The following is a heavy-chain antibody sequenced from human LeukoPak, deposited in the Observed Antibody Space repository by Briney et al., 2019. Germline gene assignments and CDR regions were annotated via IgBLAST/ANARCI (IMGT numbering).Heavy chain of an antibody. CDR2: ISAYNGNT. CDR3: TRSYTPGFMGGVSYTYFDY. J-gene: IGHJ4*02. D-gene: IGHD1-26*01. Sequence: GASVKVSCKASGYTFTSYGISWVRQAPGQGLEWMGWISAYNGNTNYAQKLQGRVTMTTDTSTSTAYMELRSLRSDDTAVYYCTRSYTPGFMGGVSYTYFDYWGQGTLVTVSS. CDR1: GYTFTSYG. V-gene: IGHV1-18*01.